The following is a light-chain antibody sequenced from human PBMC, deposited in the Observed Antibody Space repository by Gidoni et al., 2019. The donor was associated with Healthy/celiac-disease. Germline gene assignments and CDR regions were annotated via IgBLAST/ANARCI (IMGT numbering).Light chain of an antibody. CDR1: QSVSSY. V-gene: IGKV3-11*01. CDR3: QQRSNWPPLFT. Sequence: EIGFTQSPATLSLSPGERATLSCRASQSVSSYLAWYQQKPGQAPRLLIYDASNRATGIPARFSGSGSGTDFTLTISSLEPEDFAVYYCQQRSNWPPLFTFGPGTKVEIK. CDR2: DAS. J-gene: IGKJ3*01.